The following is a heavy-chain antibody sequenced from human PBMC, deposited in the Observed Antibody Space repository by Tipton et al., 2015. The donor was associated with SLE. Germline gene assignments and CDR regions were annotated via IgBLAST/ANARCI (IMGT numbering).Heavy chain of an antibody. CDR2: IHNSGSS. V-gene: IGHV4-59*01. CDR1: GDSISGYY. Sequence: TLSLTCTVSGDSISGYYWSWIRQAPGKGLEWLGYIHNSGSSNSNPSLKSRVTISVDTSKNQFFLELRSVTAADTAVYYCARGRGSGYYRYFDYWGQGALVTVSS. D-gene: IGHD5-12*01. J-gene: IGHJ4*02. CDR3: ARGRGSGYYRYFDY.